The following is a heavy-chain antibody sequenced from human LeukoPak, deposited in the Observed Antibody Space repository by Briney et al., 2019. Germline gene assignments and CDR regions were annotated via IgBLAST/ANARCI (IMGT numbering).Heavy chain of an antibody. Sequence: NASETLSLTCAVYGGSFSGYYWSWIRQPPGKGLEWIGSIYYSGSTYYNPSLKSRVTISVDTSKNQFSLKLSSVTAADTAVYYCARHCSGGSCYFDYWGQGTLVTVSS. J-gene: IGHJ4*02. CDR1: GGSFSGYY. CDR2: IYYSGST. V-gene: IGHV4-34*01. CDR3: ARHCSGGSCYFDY. D-gene: IGHD2-15*01.